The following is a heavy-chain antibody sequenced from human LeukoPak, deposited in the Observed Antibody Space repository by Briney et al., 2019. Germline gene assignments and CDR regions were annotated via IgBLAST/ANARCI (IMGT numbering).Heavy chain of an antibody. CDR1: GYTFTSYG. V-gene: IGHV1-18*01. CDR3: ARALLGSWYNPLSYYYYMDV. Sequence: ASVNVSCKASGYTFTSYGISWVRQAPGQGLEWMGWISAYNGNTNYAQKPQGRVTMTTDTSTSTAYMELRSLRSDDTAVYYCARALLGSWYNPLSYYYYMDVWGKGTTVTVSS. D-gene: IGHD6-13*01. CDR2: ISAYNGNT. J-gene: IGHJ6*03.